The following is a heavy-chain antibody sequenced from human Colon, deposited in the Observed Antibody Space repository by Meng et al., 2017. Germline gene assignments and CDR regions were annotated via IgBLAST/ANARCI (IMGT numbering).Heavy chain of an antibody. CDR2: IKQDGSET. CDR3: ARDKVVGATKFDY. CDR1: GLHFNMYW. Sequence: GGSLRPSCAASGLHFNMYWLSWVRQAPGKGLEWVTNIKQDGSETYYVDSVKGRFTISRDNAKKSLYLQMNHLRAEDTAVYYCARDKVVGATKFDYWGPGNLVTVSS. V-gene: IGHV3-7*01. J-gene: IGHJ4*02. D-gene: IGHD1-26*01.